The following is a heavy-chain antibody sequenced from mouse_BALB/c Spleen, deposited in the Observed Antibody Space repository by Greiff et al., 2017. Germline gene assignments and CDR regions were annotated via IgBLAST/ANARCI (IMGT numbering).Heavy chain of an antibody. J-gene: IGHJ2*01. CDR1: GFNIKDTY. V-gene: IGHV14-3*02. CDR2: IDPANGNT. Sequence: EVKLVESGAELVKPGASVKLSCTASGFNIKDTYMHWVKQRPEQGLEWIGRIDPANGNTKYDPKFQGKATITADTSSNTAYLQLSSLTSEDTAVYYCARGGIHYYGYDYWGQGTTLTVSS. CDR3: ARGGIHYYGYDY. D-gene: IGHD1-2*01.